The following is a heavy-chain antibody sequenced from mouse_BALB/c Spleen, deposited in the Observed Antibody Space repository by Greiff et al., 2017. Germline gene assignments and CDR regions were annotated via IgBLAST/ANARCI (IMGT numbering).Heavy chain of an antibody. CDR2: ISSGGGNT. CDR1: GFTFSSYT. CDR3: ARSTYGYYSYFDY. J-gene: IGHJ2*01. D-gene: IGHD1-2*01. V-gene: IGHV5-9*03. Sequence: EVMLVESGGGLVKPGGSLKLSCAASGFTFSSYTMSWVRQTPEKRLEWVATISSGGGNTYYPDSVKGRFTISRDNAKNNLYLQMSSLRSEDTALYYCARSTYGYYSYFDYWGQGTTLTVSS.